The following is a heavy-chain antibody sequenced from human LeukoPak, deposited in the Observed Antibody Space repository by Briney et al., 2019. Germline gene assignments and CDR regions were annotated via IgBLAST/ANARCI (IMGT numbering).Heavy chain of an antibody. Sequence: ASVKVSCKASGYTFTGYYMHWVRQAPGQGLEWMGWINPNCGGTNYAQKFQGRVTMTRDTSISTAYMELSRLRSDDTAVYYCARGGYYDSSGYIPADYWGQGTLVTVSS. CDR1: GYTFTGYY. J-gene: IGHJ4*02. CDR3: ARGGYYDSSGYIPADY. V-gene: IGHV1-2*02. CDR2: INPNCGGT. D-gene: IGHD3-22*01.